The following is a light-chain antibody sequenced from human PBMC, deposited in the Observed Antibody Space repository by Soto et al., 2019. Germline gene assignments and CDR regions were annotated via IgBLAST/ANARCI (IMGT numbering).Light chain of an antibody. J-gene: IGKJ1*01. CDR1: QRVSTF. CDR3: QQSHNWPRT. V-gene: IGKV3-11*01. CDR2: EAS. Sequence: ELVLTQSPGTLSLSPGHRAILSCRASQRVSTFLAWYQPRPGQAPRLLISEASNRATGIPARFSGSGSGTDFTLTISSLEPEDFAVYYCQQSHNWPRTFGQGTKVDIK.